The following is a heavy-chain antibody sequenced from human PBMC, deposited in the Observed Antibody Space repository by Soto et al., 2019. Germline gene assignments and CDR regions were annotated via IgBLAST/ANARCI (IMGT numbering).Heavy chain of an antibody. CDR2: ISAYNGDT. CDR1: GYSFTNYC. Sequence: ASVKVSCKASGYSFTNYCITWVRQALGQGFEWMGWISAYNGDTNYAQKLQGRVTMTTDASTSTAYLELRSLRSDDTAVYYCARDRGVAPPVAGNTHYYYYMDGWGKGTTVTVSS. CDR3: ARDRGVAPPVAGNTHYYYYMDG. J-gene: IGHJ6*03. V-gene: IGHV1-18*01. D-gene: IGHD6-19*01.